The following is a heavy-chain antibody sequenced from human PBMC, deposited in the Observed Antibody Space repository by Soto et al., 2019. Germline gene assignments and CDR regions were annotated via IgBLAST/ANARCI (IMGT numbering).Heavy chain of an antibody. J-gene: IGHJ4*02. V-gene: IGHV4-4*02. D-gene: IGHD3-22*01. CDR2: IYHSGST. CDR1: GGSINSRYW. Sequence: SQTLSLTCAVSGGSINSRYWWSWVRQSPGKGLEWIGEIYHSGSTNYNPSLKSRVTISVDTSKNQFSLKLNSVTAADTAVYYCAREYYYDSSGFEYWGQGTLVTVS. CDR3: AREYYYDSSGFEY.